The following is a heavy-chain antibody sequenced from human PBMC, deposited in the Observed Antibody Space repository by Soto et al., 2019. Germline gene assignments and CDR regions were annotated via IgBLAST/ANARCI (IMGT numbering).Heavy chain of an antibody. V-gene: IGHV4-4*02. CDR1: GGSISSSNW. D-gene: IGHD3-16*02. Sequence: QVQLQESGPGLVKPSGTLSLTCAVSGGSISSSNWWSWVRQPPGKGLEWIGEIYHSGSTNYNPSLKSRXXIXXXXXXXXXXXXXXXXXXXXXXXXXXARGLSXXSPLDYWGQGTLVTVSS. CDR3: ARGLSXXSPLDY. CDR2: IYHSGST. J-gene: IGHJ4*02.